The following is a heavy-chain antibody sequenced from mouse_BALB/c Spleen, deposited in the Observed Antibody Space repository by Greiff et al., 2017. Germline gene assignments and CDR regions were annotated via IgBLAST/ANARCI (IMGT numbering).Heavy chain of an antibody. CDR2: ISSGSSTI. D-gene: IGHD2-1*01. Sequence: EVQGVESGGGLVQPGGSRKLSCAASGFTFSSFGMHWVRQAPEKGLEWVAYISSGSSTIYYADTVKGRFTISRDNPKNTLFLQMTSLRSEDTAMYYCAREGGNYLAMDYWGQGTSVTVSS. CDR1: GFTFSSFG. CDR3: AREGGNYLAMDY. J-gene: IGHJ4*01. V-gene: IGHV5-17*02.